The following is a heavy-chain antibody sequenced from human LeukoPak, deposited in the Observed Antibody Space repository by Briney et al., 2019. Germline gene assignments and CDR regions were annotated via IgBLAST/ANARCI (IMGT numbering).Heavy chain of an antibody. Sequence: GGSLRLSCAAPGFTFSSYSMNWVRQAPGKGLESVSVISSGSYTIYYADSVKGRFTISRDNAKNSLYLQMNSLRAEDTAVYYCATSAVGGPNDYWGQGTLVTVSS. CDR2: ISSGSYTI. J-gene: IGHJ4*02. D-gene: IGHD6-13*01. CDR3: ATSAVGGPNDY. CDR1: GFTFSSYS. V-gene: IGHV3-21*01.